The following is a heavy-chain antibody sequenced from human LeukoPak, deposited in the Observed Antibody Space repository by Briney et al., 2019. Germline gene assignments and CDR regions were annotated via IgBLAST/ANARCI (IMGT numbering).Heavy chain of an antibody. CDR2: MSSSSSTI. CDR3: AKAIWVAATSSWFCLDY. J-gene: IGHJ4*02. V-gene: IGHV3-48*01. CDR1: GFTFSSYS. Sequence: GGSLRLSCAASGFTFSSYSMNWVRQAPGKGLEWVSYMSSSSSTIYYADSVKGRFTISRDNSRNTLYLQMNSLRPEDTAVYYCAKAIWVAATSSWFCLDYWGQGTLVTVSS. D-gene: IGHD3-10*01.